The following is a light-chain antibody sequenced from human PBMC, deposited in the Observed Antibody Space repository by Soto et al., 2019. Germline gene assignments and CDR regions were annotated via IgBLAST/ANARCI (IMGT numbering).Light chain of an antibody. CDR2: GAS. CDR3: QQYNNWLWT. Sequence: EIVMTQSPATLSVSPGERATLSCRASQSVNSNLVWFQQKPGQAPRLLIYGASTRATGIPVRFSGSGFGTEFTLTISSLQSADFAVYYCQQYNNWLWTFGQGTKVEIK. J-gene: IGKJ1*01. V-gene: IGKV3-15*01. CDR1: QSVNSN.